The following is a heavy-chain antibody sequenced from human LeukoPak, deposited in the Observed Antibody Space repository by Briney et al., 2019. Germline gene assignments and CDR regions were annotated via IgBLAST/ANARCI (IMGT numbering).Heavy chain of an antibody. J-gene: IGHJ4*02. Sequence: SETLSLTCAVYGGSFSFSYWSWIRQPPGKGLEWIGEIDHSGSTNYNPSLKSRVAISVDTSKNQFSLKLSSVTAADTAVYYCARVQVATITPYNYFDYWGQGTLVTVSS. D-gene: IGHD5-12*01. CDR1: GGSFSFSY. CDR2: IDHSGST. V-gene: IGHV4-34*01. CDR3: ARVQVATITPYNYFDY.